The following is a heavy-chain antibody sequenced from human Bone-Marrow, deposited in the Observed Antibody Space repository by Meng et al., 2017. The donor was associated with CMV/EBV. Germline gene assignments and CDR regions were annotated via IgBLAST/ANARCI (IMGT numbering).Heavy chain of an antibody. CDR1: GDSVSSNSAA. V-gene: IGHV6-1*01. CDR2: TYYRSKWYN. CDR3: ARDSPAYCGGDCDSNGMDV. Sequence: SQTLSLTCAISGDSVSSNSAAWNWIRQSPSRGLEWLGRTYYRSKWYNDYAVSVKSRITINPDTSKNQFSLQLNSVTPEDTAVYYCARDSPAYCGGDCDSNGMDVWGQGNTVTVSS. D-gene: IGHD2-21*01. J-gene: IGHJ6*02.